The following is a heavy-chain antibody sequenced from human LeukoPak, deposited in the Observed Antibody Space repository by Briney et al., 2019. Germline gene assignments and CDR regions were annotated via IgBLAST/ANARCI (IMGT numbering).Heavy chain of an antibody. CDR2: IYTSGST. V-gene: IGHV4-4*07. D-gene: IGHD6-19*01. CDR3: AREIAVPDSWNFDY. Sequence: PSETLSLTCTVSGGSISSYYWSWIRHPAGKGLEWIGRIYTSGSTNYNPSLKSRVTMSVDTSKNQFSLKLSSVTAADTAVYYCAREIAVPDSWNFDYWGQGTLVTVSS. J-gene: IGHJ4*02. CDR1: GGSISSYY.